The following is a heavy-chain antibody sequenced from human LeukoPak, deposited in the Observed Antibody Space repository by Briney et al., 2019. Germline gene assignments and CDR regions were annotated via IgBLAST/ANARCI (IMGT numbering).Heavy chain of an antibody. V-gene: IGHV5-51*01. D-gene: IGHD6-13*01. Sequence: GESLKISCKGSGYSFTSYWIGWVRQMPGKGLEWMGIIYPGDSDTRYSPSFQGQVTISADKSISTAYLQWSSLKASDTAMYYCARSAAAGTVYYYYMDVWGKGTTVTVSS. CDR2: IYPGDSDT. CDR1: GYSFTSYW. J-gene: IGHJ6*03. CDR3: ARSAAAGTVYYYYMDV.